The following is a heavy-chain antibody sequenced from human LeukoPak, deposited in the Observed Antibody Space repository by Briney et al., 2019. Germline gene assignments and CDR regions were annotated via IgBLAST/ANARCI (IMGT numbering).Heavy chain of an antibody. Sequence: GGTLRLSCAASGFTFSSYGMSWVRQAPGKGLEWVATIKPDGRDKYYVDSVKGRFTMSRDNGKNSVYLQMNSLRAEDTAVYYCARGPSGYHNTGGQGTLVTVSS. CDR3: ARGPSGYHNT. D-gene: IGHD5-12*01. V-gene: IGHV3-7*01. CDR1: GFTFSSYG. J-gene: IGHJ4*02. CDR2: IKPDGRDK.